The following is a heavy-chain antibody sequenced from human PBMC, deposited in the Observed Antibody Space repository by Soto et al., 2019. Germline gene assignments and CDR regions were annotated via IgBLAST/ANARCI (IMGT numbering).Heavy chain of an antibody. CDR3: AREYRSKIDC. J-gene: IGHJ4*02. V-gene: IGHV3-48*01. CDR2: ISSSSSTI. CDR1: GFTFSTHN. Sequence: EVQLVVSGGGLVPPGGSLRLSCEASGFTFSTHNMNWVRQAPGKGLEWVSYISSSSSTIYYADSVKGRFTISRDKVKNSLYLQMNTLRAEDTAVYYCAREYRSKIDCWGQGTLVTVSS. D-gene: IGHD6-13*01.